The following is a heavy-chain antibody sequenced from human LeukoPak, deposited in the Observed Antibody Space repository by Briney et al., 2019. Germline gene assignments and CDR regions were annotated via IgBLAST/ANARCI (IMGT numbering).Heavy chain of an antibody. CDR1: GGSISSSSYY. V-gene: IGHV4-39*01. D-gene: IGHD6-6*01. J-gene: IGHJ4*02. CDR2: IYYSGST. Sequence: SETLSLTCTVSGGSISSSSYYWGWIRQPPGKGLEWIGSIYYSGSTYYNPSLKSRVTISVDTSKNQFSLKLSSVTAADTAVYYCAGSRQLVAILRYWGQGTLVTVSS. CDR3: AGSRQLVAILRY.